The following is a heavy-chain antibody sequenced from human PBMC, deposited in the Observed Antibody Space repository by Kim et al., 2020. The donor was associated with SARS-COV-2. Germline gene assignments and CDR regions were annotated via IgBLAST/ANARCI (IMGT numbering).Heavy chain of an antibody. V-gene: IGHV3-23*01. CDR2: ISGSGGST. CDR3: AKDPGGPTRWFGELLPPDYYYYYGMDV. D-gene: IGHD3-10*01. J-gene: IGHJ6*02. CDR1: GFTFSSYA. Sequence: GGSLRLSCAASGFTFSSYAMSWVRQAPGKGLEWVSAISGSGGSTYYADSVKGRFTISRDNSKNTLYLQMNSLRAEDTAVYYCAKDPGGPTRWFGELLPPDYYYYYGMDVWGQGTTVTVSS.